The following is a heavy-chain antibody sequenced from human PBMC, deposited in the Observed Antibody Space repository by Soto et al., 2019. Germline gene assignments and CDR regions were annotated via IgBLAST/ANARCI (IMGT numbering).Heavy chain of an antibody. Sequence: SETLSLTCTVSGGSISSYYWSWIRQPPGKGLEWIGYIYYSGSANYNPSLKIRVTISVYTSQNQFSLKLSSVTAADTAVYYCARAKYCDFGPPVSLWGQGTKGTVSS. CDR2: IYYSGSA. D-gene: IGHD3-3*01. CDR1: GGSISSYY. V-gene: IGHV4-59*01. CDR3: ARAKYCDFGPPVSL. J-gene: IGHJ6*02.